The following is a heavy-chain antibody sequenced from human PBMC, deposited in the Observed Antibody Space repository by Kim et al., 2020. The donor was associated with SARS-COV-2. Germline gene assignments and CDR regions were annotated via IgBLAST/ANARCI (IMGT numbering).Heavy chain of an antibody. V-gene: IGHV3-23*01. CDR2: ISGSGGTT. CDR3: AKDGSSRWSDY. CDR1: GFTFGSYA. D-gene: IGHD6-13*01. Sequence: LSLTCAASGFTFGSYAMSWVRQAPGKGLEWVSAISGSGGTTYYADSVKGRFTISRDNSKNTLYLQMNSLRAEDTAIYYCAKDGSSRWSDYWGQGTLVPVSS. J-gene: IGHJ4*02.